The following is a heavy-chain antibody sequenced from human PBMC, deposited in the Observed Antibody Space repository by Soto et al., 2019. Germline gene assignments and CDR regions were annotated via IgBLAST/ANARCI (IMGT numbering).Heavy chain of an antibody. CDR3: TKDRHPDGIWTFDF. Sequence: GGSLRLSCAASGFTFGTYTMNWVRQAPGKGLEWVSALGGGGDTHYAESVKGRFTISRDYSKNILHLQMNSLRDEDSAIYYCTKDRHPDGIWTFDFWGQGTLVTVSS. CDR1: GFTFGTYT. J-gene: IGHJ4*02. CDR2: LGGGGDT. V-gene: IGHV3-23*01. D-gene: IGHD3-9*01.